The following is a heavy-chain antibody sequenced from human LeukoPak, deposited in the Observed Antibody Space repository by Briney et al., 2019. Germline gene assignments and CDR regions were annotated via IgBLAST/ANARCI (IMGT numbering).Heavy chain of an antibody. CDR1: GYTFTSYG. CDR2: ISAYNGNT. J-gene: IGHJ6*03. V-gene: IGHV1-18*01. D-gene: IGHD3-22*01. CDR3: ARGPGGRSGYYPLEDYYYHQYMDV. Sequence: GASVKVSCKASGYTFTSYGISWVRQAPGQGLEWMGWISAYNGNTNYAQKLQGRVTMTTDTSTSTAYMELRSLRSDDTAVYYCARGPGGRSGYYPLEDYYYHQYMDVWGKGTTVTVSS.